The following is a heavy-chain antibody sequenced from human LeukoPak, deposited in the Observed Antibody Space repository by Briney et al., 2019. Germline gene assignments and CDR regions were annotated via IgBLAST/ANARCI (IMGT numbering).Heavy chain of an antibody. CDR3: AKGEAWGYCSSTSCPFVPLFDY. CDR2: ISYDGRNK. J-gene: IGHJ4*02. Sequence: PGGSLRLSCAASGFTFSTSAMHWVRQAPGKGLEWVAVISYDGRNKDHADSVKGRFTISRDNAKNSLYLQMNSLRAEDTALYYCAKGEAWGYCSSTSCPFVPLFDYWGQGTLVTVSS. V-gene: IGHV3-30*04. D-gene: IGHD2-2*01. CDR1: GFTFSTSA.